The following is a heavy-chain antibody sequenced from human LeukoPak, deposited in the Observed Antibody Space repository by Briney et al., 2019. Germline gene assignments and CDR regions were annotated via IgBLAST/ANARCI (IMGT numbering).Heavy chain of an antibody. D-gene: IGHD2-15*01. CDR2: IYSSGGT. V-gene: IGHV3-23*01. CDR3: AKELNGGQSRGVDY. CDR1: GFTFSSSA. J-gene: IGHJ4*02. Sequence: GGSLRLSCAASGFTFSSSAMSWVRQVPGKGLEWVSVIYSSGGTFYSESVKGRFTISRDYSKNTLYLQMNSLRVDDTAVYYCAKELNGGQSRGVDYWGQGTLVTVSS.